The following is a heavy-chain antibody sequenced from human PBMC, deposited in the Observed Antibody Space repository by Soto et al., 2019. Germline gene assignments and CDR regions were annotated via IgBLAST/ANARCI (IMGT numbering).Heavy chain of an antibody. J-gene: IGHJ3*02. V-gene: IGHV1-8*01. D-gene: IGHD6-13*01. Sequence: ASVKVSCKASGYTFTSYDINWVRQATGQGLEWMGWMNPNSGNTGYAQKFQGRVTMTRNTSISTAYMELSSLRSEDTAVYYCASYTSRIDAFDIWGQGTMVTVSS. CDR3: ASYTSRIDAFDI. CDR2: MNPNSGNT. CDR1: GYTFTSYD.